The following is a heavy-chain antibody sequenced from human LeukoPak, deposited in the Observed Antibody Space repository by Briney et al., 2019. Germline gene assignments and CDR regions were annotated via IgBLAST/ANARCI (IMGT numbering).Heavy chain of an antibody. CDR1: GYTFASYD. CDR2: MNPNSGNT. D-gene: IGHD5-12*01. J-gene: IGHJ4*02. CDR3: ARSSGYDFRCDY. Sequence: GASVSVSCKASGYTFASYDINWVRQATGQGLEWMGWMNPNSGNTGYAQKFQGRVTMTRNTSISTAYMELSSLRSEDTAVYYCARSSGYDFRCDYWGQGTLVTVSS. V-gene: IGHV1-8*01.